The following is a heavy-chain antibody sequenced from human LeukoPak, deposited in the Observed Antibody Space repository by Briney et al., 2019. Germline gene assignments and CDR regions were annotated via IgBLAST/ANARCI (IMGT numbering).Heavy chain of an antibody. D-gene: IGHD3-10*01. CDR1: GYSFTDYW. Sequence: GESLKISCKGSGYSFTDYWIGWVCQMPGKGLEWVGITYPGDSDTRYSPSFQGQVTISADKSISTAYLQWDSLKASDTAMYYCAVGTFGSGSFYGPPFDFWGQGTLVTVSP. J-gene: IGHJ4*02. CDR2: TYPGDSDT. V-gene: IGHV5-51*01. CDR3: AVGTFGSGSFYGPPFDF.